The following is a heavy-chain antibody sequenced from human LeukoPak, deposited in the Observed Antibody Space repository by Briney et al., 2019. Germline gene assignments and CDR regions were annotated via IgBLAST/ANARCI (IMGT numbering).Heavy chain of an antibody. CDR1: GGTFSSYA. Sequence: SVNVSCKASGGTFSSYAISWVRQAPGQGLEWMGGIIPIFGTANYAQKFQGRVTITADESTSTAYMELSSLRSEDTAVYYCATTGYSSSSLGAFDIWGLGTMVTVSS. D-gene: IGHD6-13*01. V-gene: IGHV1-69*13. CDR3: ATTGYSSSSLGAFDI. CDR2: IIPIFGTA. J-gene: IGHJ3*02.